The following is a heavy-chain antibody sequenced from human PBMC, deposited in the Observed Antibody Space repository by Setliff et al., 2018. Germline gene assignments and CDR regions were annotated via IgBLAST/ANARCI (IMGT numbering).Heavy chain of an antibody. CDR1: GFTFDDYG. V-gene: IGHV3-20*04. J-gene: IGHJ4*02. CDR2: INWNGGNT. D-gene: IGHD3-22*01. Sequence: GGSLRLSCAASGFTFDDYGMSWVRQAPGKGLEWVSGINWNGGNTGYADSVKGRFTISRDNAKNSLYLQMNSLRAEDTALYYCARDRIAPHYYDSSGYYYFDYWGQGTLVTVSS. CDR3: ARDRIAPHYYDSSGYYYFDY.